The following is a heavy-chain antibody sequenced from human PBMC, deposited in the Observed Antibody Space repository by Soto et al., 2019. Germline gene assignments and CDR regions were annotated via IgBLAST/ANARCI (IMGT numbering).Heavy chain of an antibody. D-gene: IGHD3-10*01. CDR3: ARVYRFGEFRYGMDV. CDR2: INPNSGGT. J-gene: IGHJ6*02. V-gene: IGHV1-2*02. Sequence: ASVKVSCKASGYTFTGYYMHWVRQAPGQGLEWMGWINPNSGGTNYAQKFQGRVTMTRDTSISTAYMELSRLRSGDTAVYYCARVYRFGEFRYGMDVWGQGTTVTVSS. CDR1: GYTFTGYY.